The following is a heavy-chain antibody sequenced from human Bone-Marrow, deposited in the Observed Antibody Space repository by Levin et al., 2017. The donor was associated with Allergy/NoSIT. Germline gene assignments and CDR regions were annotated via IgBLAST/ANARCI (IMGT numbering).Heavy chain of an antibody. Sequence: GESLKISCAAXXXKSGSVDHSGVRHERGKGLEWVSTISGSGGSTYYADPVKGRFTISRDNSKNTLSLQMNSLRAEDTAVYYCAKGGETTVTPLDYWGRGTLVTVSS. V-gene: IGHV3-23*01. J-gene: IGHJ4*02. CDR3: AKGGETTVTPLDY. CDR2: ISGSGGST. D-gene: IGHD4-17*01. CDR1: XXKSGSVD.